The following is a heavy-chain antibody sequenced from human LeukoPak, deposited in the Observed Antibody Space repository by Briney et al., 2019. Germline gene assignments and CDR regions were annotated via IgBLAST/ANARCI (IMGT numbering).Heavy chain of an antibody. CDR3: AKLISPYDY. V-gene: IGHV3-30*02. CDR2: IRYDGNNK. CDR1: GFTFSSYG. J-gene: IGHJ4*02. Sequence: GGSLRLSCAASGFTFSSYGMHWVRQAPGKGLEWVAFIRYDGNNKYYADSVKGRFTVSRDNSKNTLYLQMNSLRAEDTAVYYCAKLISPYDYWGQGTLVLVSS.